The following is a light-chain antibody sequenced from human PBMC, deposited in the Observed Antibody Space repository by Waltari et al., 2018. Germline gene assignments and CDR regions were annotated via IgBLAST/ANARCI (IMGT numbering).Light chain of an antibody. CDR1: NIGTYS. V-gene: IGLV3-21*04. CDR3: HVWHPHVDPGV. Sequence: SYVVTQPPSVSVAPGETATITCGGDNIGTYSVHWYQQKAVQAPVLVVFYDRDRPSGIPDRFSGSNAWNTATLTISRVEAGDEARYYCHVWHPHVDPGVFGTGTEVTVL. J-gene: IGLJ1*01. CDR2: YDR.